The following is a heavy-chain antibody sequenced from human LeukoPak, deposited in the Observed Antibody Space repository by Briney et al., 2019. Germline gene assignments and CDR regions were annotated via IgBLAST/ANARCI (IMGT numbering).Heavy chain of an antibody. CDR2: IYSGGST. J-gene: IGHJ4*02. CDR3: AKDRVTMIVVVTPTFDY. V-gene: IGHV3-66*01. CDR1: GFTVSTNY. Sequence: PGGSLRLSCAASGFTVSTNYMSWVRQAPGKGLEWVSVIYSGGSTNYADSVKGRFTISRDNSKSTLYLQMNSLRAEDTAVYYCAKDRVTMIVVVTPTFDYWGQGTLVTVSS. D-gene: IGHD3-22*01.